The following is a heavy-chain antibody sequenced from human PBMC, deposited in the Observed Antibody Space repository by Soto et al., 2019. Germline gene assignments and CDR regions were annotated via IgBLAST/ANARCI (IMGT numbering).Heavy chain of an antibody. CDR3: ARDWSYYDSSGYLGPAFDI. Sequence: PGGSLRLSCAASGFTVSSNYMSWVRQAPGKGLEWVSVIYSGGSTYYADSVKGRFTISRDNSKNTLYLQMNSLRAEDTAVYYCARDWSYYDSSGYLGPAFDIWGQGTMVTVSS. CDR2: IYSGGST. CDR1: GFTVSSNY. J-gene: IGHJ3*02. V-gene: IGHV3-66*01. D-gene: IGHD3-22*01.